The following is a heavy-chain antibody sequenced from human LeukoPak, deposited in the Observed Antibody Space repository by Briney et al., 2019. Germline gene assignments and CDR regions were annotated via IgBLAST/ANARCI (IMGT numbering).Heavy chain of an antibody. V-gene: IGHV3-33*01. CDR1: GFTFSSYG. D-gene: IGHD4-17*01. J-gene: IGHJ4*02. CDR2: IWYDGSNK. CDR3: ARDLRGGVTTEDY. Sequence: GGSLRLSCAASGFTFSSYGMHWVRQAPGKGLEWVAVIWYDGSNKYYADSVKGRFTISRDNSKNTLYLQMNSLRAEDTAVYYCARDLRGGVTTEDYWGQGTLVTVSS.